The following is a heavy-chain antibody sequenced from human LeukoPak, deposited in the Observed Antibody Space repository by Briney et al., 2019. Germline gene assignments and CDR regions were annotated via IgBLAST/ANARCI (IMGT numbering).Heavy chain of an antibody. CDR1: GGSISSGGYY. V-gene: IGHV4-31*03. J-gene: IGHJ4*02. CDR2: IYYSGST. D-gene: IGHD3-10*01. CDR3: ARPMVRGVISPFDY. Sequence: SETLSLTCTVSGGSISSGGYYWSWIRQHPGKGLGWIGYIYYSGSTYYNPALKSRVTIPVDTSKNQFSLKLSSVTAADTAVYYCARPMVRGVISPFDYWGQGTLVTVSS.